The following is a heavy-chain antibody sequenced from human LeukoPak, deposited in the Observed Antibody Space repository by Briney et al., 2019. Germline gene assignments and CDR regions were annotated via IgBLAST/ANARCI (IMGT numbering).Heavy chain of an antibody. V-gene: IGHV4-59*08. J-gene: IGHJ4*02. Sequence: SETLSLTCTVSGGSISSYYWSWIRQPPGKGLEWIGYIYYSGSTNYNPSLKSRVTISVDTSKNQFSLKLSSVTAADTAVYYCARSKYSSGWYPAYWGQGTLVTVSS. CDR3: ARSKYSSGWYPAY. CDR1: GGSISSYY. D-gene: IGHD6-19*01. CDR2: IYYSGST.